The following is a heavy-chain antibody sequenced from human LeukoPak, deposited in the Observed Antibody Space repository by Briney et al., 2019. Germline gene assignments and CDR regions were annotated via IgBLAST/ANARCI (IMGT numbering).Heavy chain of an antibody. J-gene: IGHJ6*02. CDR1: GGSISSSSYY. Sequence: PSETLSLTCTVSGGSISSSSYYWGWIRQPPGKGLEWIGSIYYSGSTYYNPSLKSRVTISVDTSKNQFSLKLSSVTAADTAVYYCARGGRLRSYYYYYYGMDVWGQGTTVTVSS. V-gene: IGHV4-39*01. CDR2: IYYSGST. D-gene: IGHD4-17*01. CDR3: ARGGRLRSYYYYYYGMDV.